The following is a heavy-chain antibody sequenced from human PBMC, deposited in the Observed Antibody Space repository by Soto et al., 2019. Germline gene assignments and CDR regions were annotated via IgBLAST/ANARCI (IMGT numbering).Heavy chain of an antibody. Sequence: SETLSLTCSVSGGSVSGRYWSWILQSPGQGLEWLAHMFYCGGGGINTNSSLKRRGSISVVTSTNHISLRLPSVTVADTAVYSCARAFDEPSAADVALDLWGPGTMVTVSS. V-gene: IGHV4-59*02. CDR2: MFYCGGGGI. CDR3: ARAFDEPSAADVALDL. CDR1: GGSVSGRY. D-gene: IGHD2-15*01. J-gene: IGHJ3*01.